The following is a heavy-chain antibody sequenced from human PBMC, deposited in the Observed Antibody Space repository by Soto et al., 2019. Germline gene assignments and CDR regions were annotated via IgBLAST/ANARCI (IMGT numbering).Heavy chain of an antibody. V-gene: IGHV6-1*01. CDR2: TYYTSKWYN. CDR3: ARDSRGYCSGGRCHIPPSGP. Sequence: SQTLSLTCAISGDSVSSNSAAWNWIRQSPSRGLEWLGRTYYTSKWYNDYAVSVKSRITINPDTSKNQFSLQLNSVTPEDTAVYYCARDSRGYCSGGRCHIPPSGPWGQGTLVTVSS. CDR1: GDSVSSNSAA. D-gene: IGHD2-15*01. J-gene: IGHJ5*02.